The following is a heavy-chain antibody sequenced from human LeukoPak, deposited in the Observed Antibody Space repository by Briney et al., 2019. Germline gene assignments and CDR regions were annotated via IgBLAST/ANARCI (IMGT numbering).Heavy chain of an antibody. CDR1: GYSFTSYW. Sequence: GESRKISCKGSGYSFTSYWIGWVRQMPGKGLEWVGIIYPGDSDTRYSPSFQGQVTISVDRSISTAYLQRSTLKASDTAMYYCARHTSPDGGQYYYDSSGYYNAIMDWGQGTLVTVSS. CDR3: ARHTSPDGGQYYYDSSGYYNAIMD. CDR2: IYPGDSDT. D-gene: IGHD3-22*01. V-gene: IGHV5-51*01. J-gene: IGHJ4*02.